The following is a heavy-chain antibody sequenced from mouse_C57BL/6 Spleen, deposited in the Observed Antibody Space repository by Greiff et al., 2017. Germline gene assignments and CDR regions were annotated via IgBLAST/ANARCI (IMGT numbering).Heavy chain of an antibody. Sequence: DVKLVESGGGLVKPGGSLKLSCAASGFTFSSYAMSWVRQTPEKRLEWVATISDGGSYTYYPDNVKGRFTISRDNAKNNLYLQMSHLKSEDTAMYYCARGGSTMVTLYFHGRGAGATGTV. D-gene: IGHD2-2*01. J-gene: IGHJ1*01. CDR2: ISDGGSYT. CDR3: ARGGSTMVTLYFHG. CDR1: GFTFSSYA. V-gene: IGHV5-4*03.